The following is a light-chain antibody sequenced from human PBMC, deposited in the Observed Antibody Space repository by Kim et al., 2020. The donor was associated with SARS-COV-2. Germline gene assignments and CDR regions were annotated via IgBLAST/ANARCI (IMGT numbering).Light chain of an antibody. CDR1: QSISHW. CDR2: GTS. CDR3: QQYDEYPWT. Sequence: DIQMTQSPSTLSAFVGDRVTISCRASQSISHWLAWYKQTSGKAPKVIIYGTSDLESGVPSRFSGSGSGTQFTLTITSLQPDDFAIYYCQQYDEYPWTFGQGTKVEIK. V-gene: IGKV1-5*03. J-gene: IGKJ1*01.